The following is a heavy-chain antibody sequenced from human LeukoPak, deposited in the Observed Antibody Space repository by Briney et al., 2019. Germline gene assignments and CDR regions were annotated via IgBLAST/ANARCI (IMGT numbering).Heavy chain of an antibody. V-gene: IGHV3-7*03. CDR3: ARNNGMDV. CDR2: VNRDGSET. CDR1: GFSLSSHW. Sequence: GGSLRLSCAASGFSLSSHWMTWVRQVPGRGPEWVANVNRDGSETYYLDSVKGRFTISKDNAKNSLYLQMNSLRAEDTALYHCARNNGMDVWGQGTTVIVPS. J-gene: IGHJ6*02.